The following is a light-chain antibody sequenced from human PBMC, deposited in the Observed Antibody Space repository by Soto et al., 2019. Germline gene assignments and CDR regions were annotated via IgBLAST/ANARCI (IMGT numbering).Light chain of an antibody. J-gene: IGKJ5*01. CDR2: GAS. V-gene: IGKV3-15*01. CDR3: QQSYSTPIT. Sequence: IVMTQSPSTLCVSRCERASLCGGASQSVSINLAWYQQKPGQAPSLLIYGASARATGIPARFSGSGSGTEFTLTISSLQPEDFATYYCQQSYSTPITFGQGTRLEIK. CDR1: QSVSIN.